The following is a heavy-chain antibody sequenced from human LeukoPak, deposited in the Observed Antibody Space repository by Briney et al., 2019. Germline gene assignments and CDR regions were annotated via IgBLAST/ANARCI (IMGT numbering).Heavy chain of an antibody. Sequence: SPTLSLTCAISGDSVSSNNGAWNWIRQSPSRGLEWLGRTYYRSKWYDDYAESMKGRITISPDTSKNQFSLHVYAVTPEDTAVYYCARDVGTSGWHTFDYWGQGTLVTVSS. CDR1: GDSVSSNNGA. CDR3: ARDVGTSGWHTFDY. V-gene: IGHV6-1*01. D-gene: IGHD6-19*01. J-gene: IGHJ4*02. CDR2: TYYRSKWYD.